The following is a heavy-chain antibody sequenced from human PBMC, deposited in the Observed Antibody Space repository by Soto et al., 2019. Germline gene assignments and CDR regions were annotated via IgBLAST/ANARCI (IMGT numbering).Heavy chain of an antibody. V-gene: IGHV4-31*03. D-gene: IGHD3-22*01. J-gene: IGHJ5*02. CDR3: ARAYLPYYYDSSGPYRGGFDP. Sequence: SETLSLTCTVSGDSVSSVGFHWAWLRRPPGKGLEWIGYIYNGGSTYYRPSLKSRVTISVDTSKNQFSLKLSSVTAADTAVYYCARAYLPYYYDSSGPYRGGFDPWGQGTLVTVSS. CDR1: GDSVSSVGFH. CDR2: IYNGGST.